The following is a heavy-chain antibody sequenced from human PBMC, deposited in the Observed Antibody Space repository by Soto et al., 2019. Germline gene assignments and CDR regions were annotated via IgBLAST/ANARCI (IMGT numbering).Heavy chain of an antibody. V-gene: IGHV4-30-2*01. CDR3: ARPQLYPGSVNYYNLMFDP. Sequence: SETLSLTCAVSGGSVSAAGYSWSWIRQPPGGGLEWIGYIYHSGTTLYNPSLKTRLTISLDRSNNRFSLTLTSMTAADTAVYYCARPQLYPGSVNYYNLMFDPWGQGTQVTV. CDR2: IYHSGTT. D-gene: IGHD3-10*01. CDR1: GGSVSAAGYS. J-gene: IGHJ5*02.